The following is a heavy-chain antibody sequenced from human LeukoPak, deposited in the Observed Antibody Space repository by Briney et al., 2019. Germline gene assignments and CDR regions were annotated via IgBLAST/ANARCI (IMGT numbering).Heavy chain of an antibody. CDR2: IYSGGST. D-gene: IGHD1-26*01. CDR1: GFTLSSTY. V-gene: IGHV3-66*02. Sequence: GGSLRLSCAASGFTLSSTYMSWVRQAPGKGLEWVSVIYSGGSTYYADSVKGRFTISRDNSKNTLYLQMNSLRAEDTAVYYCAREDSGSYYGAFDIWGQGTMVTVSS. CDR3: AREDSGSYYGAFDI. J-gene: IGHJ3*02.